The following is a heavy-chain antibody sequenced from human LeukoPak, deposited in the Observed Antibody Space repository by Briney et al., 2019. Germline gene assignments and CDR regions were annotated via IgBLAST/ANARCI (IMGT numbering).Heavy chain of an antibody. J-gene: IGHJ4*02. Sequence: SETLSLTCTVSGGSISSYYWSWIRQPPGKGLEWIGYIYYSGSTNYNPSLKSRATISVDTSKNQFSLKLSSVTAADTAVYYCARDAGPTYGSGSYYDYWGQGTLVTVSS. CDR3: ARDAGPTYGSGSYYDY. CDR2: IYYSGST. CDR1: GGSISSYY. V-gene: IGHV4-59*01. D-gene: IGHD3-10*01.